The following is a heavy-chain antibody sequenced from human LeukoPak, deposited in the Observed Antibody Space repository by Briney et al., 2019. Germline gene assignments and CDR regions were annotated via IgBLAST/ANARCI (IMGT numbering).Heavy chain of an antibody. CDR1: GYTFTSYD. CDR3: ARALYYDFWSGYSS. J-gene: IGHJ4*02. V-gene: IGHV1-8*03. D-gene: IGHD3-3*01. CDR2: MNPNSGNT. Sequence: GASVKVSCKASGYTFTSYDINWVRQATGQGLGWMGWMNPNSGNTGYAQKFQGRVTITRNTSISTAYMELSSLRSEDTAVYYCARALYYDFWSGYSSWGQGTLVTVSS.